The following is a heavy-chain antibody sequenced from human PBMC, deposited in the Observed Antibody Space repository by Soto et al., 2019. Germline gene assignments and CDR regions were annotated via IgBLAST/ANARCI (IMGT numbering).Heavy chain of an antibody. J-gene: IGHJ6*02. CDR3: AKDSVRAIAAPPYYYYGMDV. Sequence: PGGSLRLSCAASGFTFSSYAMSWVRQAPGKGLEWVSAISGSGGSTYYADSVKGRFTISRDNSKNTLYLQMNSLRAEDTAVYYCAKDSVRAIAAPPYYYYGMDVWGQGTTVTVSS. V-gene: IGHV3-23*01. CDR2: ISGSGGST. CDR1: GFTFSSYA. D-gene: IGHD6-6*01.